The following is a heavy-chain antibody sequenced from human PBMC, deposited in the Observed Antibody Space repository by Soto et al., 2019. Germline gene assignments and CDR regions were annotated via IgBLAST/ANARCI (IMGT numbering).Heavy chain of an antibody. Sequence: PGGSLRLSCAASGFXFSSYGMHWVRQAPGKGLEWVAVISYDGSNKYYADSVKGRFTISRDNSKNTLYLQMNSLRAEDTAVYYCAKDTGGSLSYWYFDLWGRGTLVTVS. CDR1: GFXFSSYG. D-gene: IGHD2-8*02. V-gene: IGHV3-30*18. J-gene: IGHJ2*01. CDR2: ISYDGSNK. CDR3: AKDTGGSLSYWYFDL.